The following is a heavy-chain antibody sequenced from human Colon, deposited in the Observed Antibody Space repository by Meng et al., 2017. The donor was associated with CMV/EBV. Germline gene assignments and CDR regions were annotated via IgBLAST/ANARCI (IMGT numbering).Heavy chain of an antibody. D-gene: IGHD2-15*01. J-gene: IGHJ6*02. Sequence: GESLKISCAASGFTFTTYSMAWVRQAPGKGLERVSIVHSGDSRTQYADSVKGRFTISRDDSKSTVHLQMSSLRAEDTATYYCAKWRGYGNGMDVWGQGTTVTVSS. CDR3: AKWRGYGNGMDV. CDR1: GFTFTTYS. V-gene: IGHV3-23*03. CDR2: VHSGDSRT.